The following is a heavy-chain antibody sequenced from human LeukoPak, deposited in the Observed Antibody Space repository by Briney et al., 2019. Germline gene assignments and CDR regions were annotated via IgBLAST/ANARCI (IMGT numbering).Heavy chain of an antibody. D-gene: IGHD6-19*01. CDR1: GFTLSSYE. Sequence: GGSLRLSCTVSGFTLSSYEMSWIRQAPGKGLEWVSSIDYDGGSGQYADSVKGRFTISRDNSNNTLFLHLNSLRGEDTAVYYCTRNSGWYGLSWGQGTLVTVSS. V-gene: IGHV3-23*01. J-gene: IGHJ1*01. CDR2: IDYDGGSG. CDR3: TRNSGWYGLS.